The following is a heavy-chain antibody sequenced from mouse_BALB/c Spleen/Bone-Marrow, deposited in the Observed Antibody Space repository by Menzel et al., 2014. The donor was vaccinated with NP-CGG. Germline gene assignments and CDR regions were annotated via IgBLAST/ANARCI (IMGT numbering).Heavy chain of an antibody. Sequence: VMLVESGPGLVARSKSLLITCTASGLSLTGSGVSWVRQSPGKGLEWLGMMWGAGSRVYNLALKSRLRISKDNSKSQVYVKMNSLQTYDTARYYRTRDSFLITRALYYGGQRTSVTVS. D-gene: IGHD2-4*01. V-gene: IGHV2-6-7*01. CDR2: MWGAGSR. CDR3: TRDSFLITRALYY. CDR1: GLSLTGSG. J-gene: IGHJ4*01.